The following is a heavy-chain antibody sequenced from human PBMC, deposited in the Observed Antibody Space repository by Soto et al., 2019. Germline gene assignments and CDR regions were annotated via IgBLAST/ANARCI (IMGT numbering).Heavy chain of an antibody. V-gene: IGHV3-23*01. CDR2: ISGSGGST. Sequence: EVQLLESGGGLVQPGGSLSLSCAASGFTFSSYAMSWVRQAPGKGLEWVSTISGSGGSTYYADSVKGRFTISRDNSSTTVYQQINGLRSEDTAVYYCAKDSRGEGGYGGWFDPGGQGTLVTVSA. CDR3: AKDSRGEGGYGGWFDP. D-gene: IGHD3-22*01. J-gene: IGHJ5*02. CDR1: GFTFSSYA.